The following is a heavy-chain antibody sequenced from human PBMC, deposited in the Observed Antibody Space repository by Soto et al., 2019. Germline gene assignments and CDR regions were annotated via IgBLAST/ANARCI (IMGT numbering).Heavy chain of an antibody. V-gene: IGHV3-7*01. D-gene: IGHD6-25*01. J-gene: IGHJ4*02. CDR1: GFIFSSHW. CDR3: ARLYGSVSTFDY. Sequence: PGGSLRLSCGASGFIFSSHWMTWVRQAPGKGLEWVADIKPDGSDKHYVDSVKGRFTISRDNAEHSPYLQMSSLRAEDTAVYYCARLYGSVSTFDYWGQGTLVTVSS. CDR2: IKPDGSDK.